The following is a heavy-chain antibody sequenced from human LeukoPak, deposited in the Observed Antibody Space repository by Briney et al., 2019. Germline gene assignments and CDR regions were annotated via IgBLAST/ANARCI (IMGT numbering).Heavy chain of an antibody. CDR3: ARVFGSRQLVAFFDY. CDR2: INSDGSST. Sequence: PGGSLRLSCAASGFTFSSYWMHWVRQAPGKGLVWVSRINSDGSSTSYADSVKGRFTISRDNAKNTLYLQMNSLRAEDTAVYYCARVFGSRQLVAFFDYWGQGTLVTVSS. CDR1: GFTFSSYW. D-gene: IGHD6-13*01. V-gene: IGHV3-74*01. J-gene: IGHJ4*02.